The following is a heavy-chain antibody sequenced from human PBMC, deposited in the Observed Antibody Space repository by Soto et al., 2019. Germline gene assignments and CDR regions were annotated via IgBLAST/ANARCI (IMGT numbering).Heavy chain of an antibody. J-gene: IGHJ5*02. CDR2: ISGSGDYT. V-gene: IGHV3-23*01. D-gene: IGHD2-15*01. Sequence: EVQLLESGGGLVQPGESLRLSCAASGFTFSSYAMTWVRQAPGKGLEWVSSISGSGDYTYFGDSVKGRFTISRDNSKDTLYLQMSTLRVEDTAIYYCAKDSRSHPQAWFVPWGQGTLVTVST. CDR3: AKDSRSHPQAWFVP. CDR1: GFTFSSYA.